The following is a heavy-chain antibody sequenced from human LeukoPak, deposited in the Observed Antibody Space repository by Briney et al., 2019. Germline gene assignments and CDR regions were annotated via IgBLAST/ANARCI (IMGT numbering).Heavy chain of an antibody. V-gene: IGHV1-8*03. Sequence: ASVKVSCKASGYTFTGYYMHWVRQAPGQGLEWMGWINPNSGNTGYAQKFQGRVTITRNTSISTAYMELSSLRSEDTAVYYCARGVNYDFWSGYYTGYYYYYMDVWGKGTTVTVSS. CDR1: GYTFTGYY. CDR2: INPNSGNT. J-gene: IGHJ6*03. CDR3: ARGVNYDFWSGYYTGYYYYYMDV. D-gene: IGHD3-3*01.